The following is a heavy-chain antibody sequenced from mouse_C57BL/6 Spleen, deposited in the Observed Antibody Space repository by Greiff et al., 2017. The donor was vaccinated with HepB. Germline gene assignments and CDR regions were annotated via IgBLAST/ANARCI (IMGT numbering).Heavy chain of an antibody. V-gene: IGHV5-6*01. CDR2: ISSGGSYT. J-gene: IGHJ4*01. CDR3: ARQGYYAMDY. CDR1: GFTFSSYG. Sequence: EVMLVESGGDLVKPGGSLKLSCAASGFTFSSYGMSWVRQTPDKRLAWVATISSGGSYTYYPDSVQGRFTISRDNAKNTLYLQMSSLQSEDTAMYYCARQGYYAMDYWGQGTSVTVSS.